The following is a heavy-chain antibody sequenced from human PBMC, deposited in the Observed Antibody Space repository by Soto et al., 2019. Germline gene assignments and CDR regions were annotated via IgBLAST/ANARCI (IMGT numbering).Heavy chain of an antibody. CDR3: ARGPQPH. CDR2: ISYDGSNK. CDR1: GFTFSSYA. V-gene: IGHV3-30-3*01. J-gene: IGHJ1*01. Sequence: QVQLVESGGGVVQPERSLRLSCAASGFTFSSYAMHWVRQAPGKGLEWVAVISYDGSNKYYADSVKGRFTISRDNSKNTLYLQMNSLRAEDTAVYYCARGPQPHWGQGTLVTVSS. D-gene: IGHD2-2*01.